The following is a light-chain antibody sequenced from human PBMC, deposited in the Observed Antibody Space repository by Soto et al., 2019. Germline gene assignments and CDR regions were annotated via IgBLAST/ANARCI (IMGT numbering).Light chain of an antibody. J-gene: IGKJ1*01. Sequence: DIQMTQSPSSLSASVGDRVTITCRASQNIGVYLNWYQKKPGKAPKILIHAASSLHSGVPSTFSGSGSGTDFALTISSLQPEDFATYYCHQTAANPWTFAQGTKVEIK. CDR2: AAS. CDR3: HQTAANPWT. CDR1: QNIGVY. V-gene: IGKV1-39*01.